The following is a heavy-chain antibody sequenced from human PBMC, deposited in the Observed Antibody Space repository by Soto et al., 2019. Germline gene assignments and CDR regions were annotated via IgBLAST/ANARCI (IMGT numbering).Heavy chain of an antibody. V-gene: IGHV6-1*01. Sequence: SQTLSLTCAISGDIVSSNTASWNWIRQSPSRGLEWLGRTYFRSKWYNDYAVSVKSGIIINPDTSNNQFSLQLNSVTPEDTAVYFCAKGDNLGPKTGYAFDPWGQGIMVTVSS. CDR2: TYFRSKWYN. D-gene: IGHD5-12*01. CDR1: GDIVSSNTAS. CDR3: AKGDNLGPKTGYAFDP. J-gene: IGHJ5*02.